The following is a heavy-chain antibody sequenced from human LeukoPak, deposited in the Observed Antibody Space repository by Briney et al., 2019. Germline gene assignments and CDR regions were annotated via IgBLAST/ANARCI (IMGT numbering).Heavy chain of an antibody. J-gene: IGHJ4*02. V-gene: IGHV3-64*01. Sequence: GGSLRLSCAASGFTFSSYAMHWVRQAPGKGLEYVSSISSNGGSTYYANSVKGRFTISRDNSKNTLYLQMGSLRAEDMAVYYCARPWGSSIAVAYFDYWGQGTLVTVSS. CDR2: ISSNGGST. CDR3: ARPWGSSIAVAYFDY. CDR1: GFTFSSYA. D-gene: IGHD6-19*01.